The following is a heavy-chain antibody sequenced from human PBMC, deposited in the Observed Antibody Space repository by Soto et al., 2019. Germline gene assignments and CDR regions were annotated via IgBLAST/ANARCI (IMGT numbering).Heavy chain of an antibody. CDR2: ISHSGST. CDR1: SGSISSGGYS. CDR3: ASGSHVPHY. Sequence: TLSLTCAVSSGSISSGGYSWSLIRQSPGKGLEWIGYISHSGSTYYNPSLKSRVTISVDRSKNQFSLKLSSVTAADTAVYYCASGSHVPHYWGQGTLVTVSS. D-gene: IGHD6-6*01. V-gene: IGHV4-30-2*06. J-gene: IGHJ4*02.